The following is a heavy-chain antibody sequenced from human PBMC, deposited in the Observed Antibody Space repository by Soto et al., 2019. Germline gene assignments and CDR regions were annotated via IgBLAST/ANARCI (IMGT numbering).Heavy chain of an antibody. CDR1: GFTVSSDY. D-gene: IGHD3-3*01. J-gene: IGHJ4*02. CDR2: LYSGGTT. CDR3: ARAISSGFWSGYSPDFDY. V-gene: IGHV3-66*01. Sequence: PGGSLRLSCAVSGFTVSSDYLTWVRQAPGKGLEWVSLLYSGGTTHYADSVRGRFTISRDNSKNALYLQMNTLRVEDTAVYYCARAISSGFWSGYSPDFDYWGQGTLVTVSS.